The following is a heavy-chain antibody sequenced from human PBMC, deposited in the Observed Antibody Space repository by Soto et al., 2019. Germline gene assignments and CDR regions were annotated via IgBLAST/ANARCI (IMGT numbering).Heavy chain of an antibody. CDR2: ISSSSGTK. CDR1: GFTFSSYS. J-gene: IGHJ6*02. CDR3: ARFYYDSSGYLPSPYYYYYGMDV. D-gene: IGHD3-22*01. V-gene: IGHV3-48*04. Sequence: RLSCAASGFTFSSYSMNWVRQAPGKGLEWVSYISSSSGTKYYADSVKGRFTISRDNAKNSLYLQMNSLRAEDTAVYYCARFYYDSSGYLPSPYYYYYGMDVWGQGTTVTVSS.